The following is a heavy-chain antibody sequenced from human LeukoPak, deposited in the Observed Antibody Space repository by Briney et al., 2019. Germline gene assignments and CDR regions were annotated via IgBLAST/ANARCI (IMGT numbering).Heavy chain of an antibody. V-gene: IGHV1-2*02. CDR1: GYTFTGYY. Sequence: ASVKVSCKASGYTFTGYYMHWVRQAPGQGLEWMGWINPNSGGTNYAQKFQGRVTMTRDTSISTAYMELSRLRSDDTAVYYCARAGGSSWPNAFDIWGQGTMVTVSS. D-gene: IGHD6-13*01. CDR2: INPNSGGT. J-gene: IGHJ3*02. CDR3: ARAGGSSWPNAFDI.